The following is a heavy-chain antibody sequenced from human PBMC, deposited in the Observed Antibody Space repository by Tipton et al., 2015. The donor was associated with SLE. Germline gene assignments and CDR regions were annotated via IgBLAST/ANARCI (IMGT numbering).Heavy chain of an antibody. D-gene: IGHD1-26*01. CDR2: IYYSGST. CDR3: ARGVLGGSYPY. J-gene: IGHJ4*02. CDR1: GGSISGYY. Sequence: TLSLTCTVSGGSISGYYWSWIRQPPGKGLEWIAYIYYSGSTDYNPSLKSRVTISVDTSKNQLSLKLNSVTAADTAVYYCARGVLGGSYPYWGQGTLVTVSS. V-gene: IGHV4-59*12.